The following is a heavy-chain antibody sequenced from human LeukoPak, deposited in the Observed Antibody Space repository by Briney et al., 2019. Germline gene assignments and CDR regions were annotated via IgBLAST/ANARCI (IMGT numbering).Heavy chain of an antibody. J-gene: IGHJ6*02. CDR2: INHSGST. D-gene: IGHD2-2*02. V-gene: IGHV4-34*01. CDR3: ARGRVVVPAAIGFGPYHYYYGMDV. Sequence: SETLSLTCAVYGGSFSGYYWSWIRQPPGKGLEWIGEINHSGSTNYNPSLKSRVTISVDTSKNQFSLKLSSVTAADTAVYYCARGRVVVPAAIGFGPYHYYYGMDVWGQGTTVTVS. CDR1: GGSFSGYY.